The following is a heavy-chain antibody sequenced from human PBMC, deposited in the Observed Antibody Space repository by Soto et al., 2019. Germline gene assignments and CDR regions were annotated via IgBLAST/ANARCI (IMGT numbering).Heavy chain of an antibody. V-gene: IGHV1-69*01. CDR1: ADTFSSYA. D-gene: IGHD2-21*01. Sequence: QVQLVQAGGEVKRPGSSVRVSCKASADTFSSYAISWVRQAPGQGLDWMGGIIPFFNTPNYAQKFQGRVTITTEESTSSAYLDLSSMRSEDTAMYYCAAESAYGGNPLAFLYWGQGTLVTVSS. CDR3: AAESAYGGNPLAFLY. J-gene: IGHJ4*02. CDR2: IIPFFNTP.